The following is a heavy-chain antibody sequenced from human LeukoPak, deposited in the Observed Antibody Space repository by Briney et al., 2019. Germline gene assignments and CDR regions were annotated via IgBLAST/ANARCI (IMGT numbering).Heavy chain of an antibody. CDR1: GGSISGYY. V-gene: IGHV4-59*01. CDR3: TREGYDSPPW. D-gene: IGHD3-22*01. J-gene: IGHJ4*02. CDR2: IYYSGNT. Sequence: PSETLSLTCTVSGGSISGYYWSWIRQPPGKGLEWIGYIYYSGNTNYNPSLKSRVTMSVDTSKNQFSLKLSSVTAADTAVYYCTREGYDSPPWWGQGTLVTVSS.